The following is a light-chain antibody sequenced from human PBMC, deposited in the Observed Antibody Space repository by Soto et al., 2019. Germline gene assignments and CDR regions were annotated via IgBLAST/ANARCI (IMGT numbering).Light chain of an antibody. Sequence: DMQLTQSPSFLSASVGDRVTITCRASQNINTFLAWYQQKPGKAPNLLIFAASTLLGGVPSRFSGSGSGTEFSLTISSLQPEDFATYYCQQYNSYWTFGQGTKVEIK. CDR1: QNINTF. CDR2: AAS. V-gene: IGKV1-9*01. J-gene: IGKJ1*01. CDR3: QQYNSYWT.